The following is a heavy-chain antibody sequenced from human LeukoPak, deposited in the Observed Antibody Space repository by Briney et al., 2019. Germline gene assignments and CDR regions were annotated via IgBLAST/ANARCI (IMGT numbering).Heavy chain of an antibody. Sequence: GGSLRLSCAASGFSFNDHAMSWVRQAPGKGLEWVSGINGIGASTYYSDSVKGRFTISRDNSKNMVYLQMSSLRADDTAIYYCAKDQTYSYYYLDSWGQGTLVTVSS. CDR2: INGIGAST. CDR1: GFSFNDHA. CDR3: AKDQTYSYYYLDS. V-gene: IGHV3-23*01. D-gene: IGHD5-18*01. J-gene: IGHJ4*02.